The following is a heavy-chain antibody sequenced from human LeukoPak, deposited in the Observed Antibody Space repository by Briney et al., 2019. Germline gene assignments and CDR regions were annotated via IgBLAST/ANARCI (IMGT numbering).Heavy chain of an antibody. CDR1: GFTFSSYE. V-gene: IGHV3-48*03. J-gene: IGHJ5*02. CDR2: ISSSGSTI. CDR3: ARDQVSSYSNYWFDP. Sequence: GGSLRLSCAASGFTFSSYEMNWVRQAPGKGLEWVSYISSSGSTIYYADSVKGRFTISRDNAKNSLYLQMNSLRAEDTALYYCARDQVSSYSNYWFDPWGQGTLVTVSS. D-gene: IGHD4-11*01.